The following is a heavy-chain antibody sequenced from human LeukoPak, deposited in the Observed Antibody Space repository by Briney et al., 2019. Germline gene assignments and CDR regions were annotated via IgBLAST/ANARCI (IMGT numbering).Heavy chain of an antibody. CDR1: GGSISSYY. J-gene: IGHJ4*02. Sequence: PSETLSLTCTVSGGSISSYYWSWIRQPPGKGLEWIGYIYYSGSTNYNPSLKSRVTISVDTSKNQFSLKLSSVTAADTAVYYCAREAAFGAISRTYYFDYWGQGTLVTVSS. D-gene: IGHD3-16*01. CDR2: IYYSGST. V-gene: IGHV4-59*12. CDR3: AREAAFGAISRTYYFDY.